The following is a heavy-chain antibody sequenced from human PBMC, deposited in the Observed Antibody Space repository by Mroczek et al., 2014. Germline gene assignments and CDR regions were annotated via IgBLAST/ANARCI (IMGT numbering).Heavy chain of an antibody. D-gene: IGHD4-17*01. CDR3: ARRVTTRIFDY. J-gene: IGHJ4*02. Sequence: QVQLQQWGAGLLKPSETLSLTCAVYGGSFSGYYWSWIRQPPGKGLEWIGEINHSGSTNYNPSLKSRVTISVDTSKNQFSLKLSSVTAADTAVYYCARRVTTRIFDYWGQGTLVTVSS. CDR1: GGSFSGYY. CDR2: INHSGST. V-gene: IGHV4-34*01.